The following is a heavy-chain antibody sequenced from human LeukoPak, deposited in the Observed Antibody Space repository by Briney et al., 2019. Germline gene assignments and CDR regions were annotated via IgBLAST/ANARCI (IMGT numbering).Heavy chain of an antibody. V-gene: IGHV1-69*05. CDR2: IIPTFGTA. J-gene: IGHJ4*02. D-gene: IGHD5-24*01. CDR3: ARNVEMASLDY. CDR1: GGTFSSYA. Sequence: SVKVSCKASGGTFSSYAISGVRQPPGKGLEWMGRIIPTFGTANYAQKFQGRVTITTDESTSTAYMELSSLRSEDTAVYYCARNVEMASLDYWGQGTLVTVSS.